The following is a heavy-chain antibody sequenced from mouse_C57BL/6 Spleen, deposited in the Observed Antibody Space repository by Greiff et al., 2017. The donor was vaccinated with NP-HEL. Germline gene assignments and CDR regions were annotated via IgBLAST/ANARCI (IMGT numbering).Heavy chain of an antibody. CDR1: GFTFSDYY. V-gene: IGHV5-16*01. CDR2: INYDGSST. Sequence: EVHLVESEGGLVQPGSSMKLSCTASGFTFSDYYMAWVRQVPEKGLEWVANINYDGSSTYYLDSLKSRFIISRDNAKNILYLQMSSLKSEDTATYYCAREGDYYGSSYDYFDYWGQGTTLTVSS. CDR3: AREGDYYGSSYDYFDY. J-gene: IGHJ2*01. D-gene: IGHD1-1*01.